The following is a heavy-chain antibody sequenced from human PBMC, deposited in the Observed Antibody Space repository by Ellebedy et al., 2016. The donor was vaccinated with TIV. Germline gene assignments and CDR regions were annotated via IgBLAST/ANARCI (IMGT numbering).Heavy chain of an antibody. J-gene: IGHJ6*02. CDR1: GLTFSSHS. V-gene: IGHV3-48*02. Sequence: PGGSLRLSCAASGLTFSSHSMNWVRQAPGKGLEWDSCIGTTGNTVYYADSVKGRFTISRDNAMNSLYLEMNSLRDEDTAVYYCARVRGTYAYGMDVWGQGTTVTVSS. CDR3: ARVRGTYAYGMDV. CDR2: IGTTGNTV. D-gene: IGHD3-16*01.